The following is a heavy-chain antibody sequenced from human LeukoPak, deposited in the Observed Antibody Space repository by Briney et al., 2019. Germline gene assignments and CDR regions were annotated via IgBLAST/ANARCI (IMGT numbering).Heavy chain of an antibody. CDR2: FDPEDGET. J-gene: IGHJ4*02. Sequence: ASVKVSCKVSGYTLTELSMHWVRQAPGKGLEWMGGFDPEDGETIYAQRFQGRVTMTEDTSTDTAYMELSSLRSEDTAVYYCATPSSAAQIFDYWGQGTLVTASS. CDR1: GYTLTELS. V-gene: IGHV1-24*01. CDR3: ATPSSAAQIFDY. D-gene: IGHD6-25*01.